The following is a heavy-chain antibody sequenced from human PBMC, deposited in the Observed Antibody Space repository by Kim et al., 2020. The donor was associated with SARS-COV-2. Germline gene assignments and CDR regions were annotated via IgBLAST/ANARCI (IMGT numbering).Heavy chain of an antibody. CDR3: ARRVWFGECPHLFDP. Sequence: SETLSLTCTVSGGSISNYYWSWIRQPPGKGLEWIGYIHYSGRTNYSPSLKSRVTISGDTSKNQFSLKLSSVTAADTAVYYCARRVWFGECPHLFDPWGPGTLVTVSS. J-gene: IGHJ5*02. CDR1: GGSISNYY. D-gene: IGHD3-10*01. V-gene: IGHV4-59*08. CDR2: IHYSGRT.